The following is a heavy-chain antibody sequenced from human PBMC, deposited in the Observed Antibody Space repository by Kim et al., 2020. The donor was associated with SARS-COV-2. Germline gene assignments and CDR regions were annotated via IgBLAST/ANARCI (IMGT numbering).Heavy chain of an antibody. CDR1: GFTFSSYG. CDR2: ISYDGSNK. Sequence: GGSLRLSCAASGFTFSSYGMHWVRQAPGKGLEWVAFISYDGSNKYYADSVKGRFTISRDNSKNTLYLQMNSLRAEDTAVYYCAGERAAADYDMDVWGQGTTVIVSS. V-gene: IGHV3-33*05. D-gene: IGHD6-25*01. CDR3: AGERAAADYDMDV. J-gene: IGHJ6*02.